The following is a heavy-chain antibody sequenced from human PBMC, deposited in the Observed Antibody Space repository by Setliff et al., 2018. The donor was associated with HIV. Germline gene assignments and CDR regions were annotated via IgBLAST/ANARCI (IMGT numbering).Heavy chain of an antibody. J-gene: IGHJ4*01. Sequence: PGGSLRLSCAASGFTFSNSAMHWVRQAPGKGLGWVAGISYDGSNKYYTDSVKGRFTISRDNSKNTLYLQMNSLRAEDSAVYYCAREVAADGTCFDYWGQGALGTVSS. CDR2: ISYDGSNK. CDR1: GFTFSNSA. D-gene: IGHD6-13*01. V-gene: IGHV3-30*04. CDR3: AREVAADGTCFDY.